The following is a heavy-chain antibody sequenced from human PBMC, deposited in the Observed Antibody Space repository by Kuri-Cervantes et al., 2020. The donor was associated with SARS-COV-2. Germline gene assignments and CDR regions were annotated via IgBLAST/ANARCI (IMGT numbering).Heavy chain of an antibody. J-gene: IGHJ4*02. D-gene: IGHD6-13*01. Sequence: GESLKISCAGSGFTFSDYYMTWIRQAPGKGLEWVSYISNSVSYTNYADSVKGRLTISRDNAKKSLYLQMSSLRGDDTAVYYCARGRQQLPWNFDYWGQGILVTVSS. V-gene: IGHV3-11*06. CDR1: GFTFSDYY. CDR3: ARGRQQLPWNFDY. CDR2: ISNSVSYT.